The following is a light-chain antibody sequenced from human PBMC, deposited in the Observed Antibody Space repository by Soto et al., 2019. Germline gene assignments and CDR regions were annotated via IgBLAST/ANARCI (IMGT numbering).Light chain of an antibody. V-gene: IGLV7-46*01. CDR1: TGVVTRGLF. Sequence: QAVVTQESSLTVSPGGTITLTCGSSTGVVTRGLFPYWVQQKPGQAPRTLIYDTTNRHSWTPARFSGSLLGGKAALTLSGAQPEYDADYYCLLSYTGFRVFGGGTKLTVL. J-gene: IGLJ3*02. CDR3: LLSYTGFRV. CDR2: DTT.